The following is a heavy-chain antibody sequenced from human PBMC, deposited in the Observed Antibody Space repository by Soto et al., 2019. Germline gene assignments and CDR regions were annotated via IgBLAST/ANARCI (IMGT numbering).Heavy chain of an antibody. J-gene: IGHJ3*02. CDR2: INHSGST. V-gene: IGHV4-34*01. Sequence: QVQLQQWGAGLLKPSETLSLTCAVYGGSFSGYYWSWIRQPPGKGLEWIGEINHSGSTNYNPSLKSRVTISVDTSKNQFSLKLSSVTAADTAVYYCARGPPYYDFWSGYPLADAFDIWGQGTMVNVSA. CDR1: GGSFSGYY. D-gene: IGHD3-3*01. CDR3: ARGPPYYDFWSGYPLADAFDI.